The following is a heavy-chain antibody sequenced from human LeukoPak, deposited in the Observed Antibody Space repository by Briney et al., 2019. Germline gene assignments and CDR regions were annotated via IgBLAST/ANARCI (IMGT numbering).Heavy chain of an antibody. D-gene: IGHD1-26*01. CDR1: GFTFSNAW. Sequence: GGSLRLSCTASGFTFSNAWMNWVRQAPGKGLECVAYISYDGSFQYHADSVKGRFTISRDNSKDMLYLQMNSLRVDDSATYYCVGEVGSRQMNSWGQGTLVTVSS. J-gene: IGHJ4*02. V-gene: IGHV3-30*02. CDR3: VGEVGSRQMNS. CDR2: ISYDGSFQ.